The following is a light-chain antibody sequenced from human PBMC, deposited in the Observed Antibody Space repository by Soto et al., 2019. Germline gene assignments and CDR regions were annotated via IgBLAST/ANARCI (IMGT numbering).Light chain of an antibody. CDR1: SSDVGAFDY. CDR2: EVT. Sequence: QSVLTQPASVSGSPGQSITISCTGTSSDVGAFDYVSWYQQRPGKAPKLMIYEVTDRPSGVSPRFSGSKSANTASLTISGLQVDDEAEYFCASYTSTIPYVFGSGTKLTVL. V-gene: IGLV2-14*01. J-gene: IGLJ1*01. CDR3: ASYTSTIPYV.